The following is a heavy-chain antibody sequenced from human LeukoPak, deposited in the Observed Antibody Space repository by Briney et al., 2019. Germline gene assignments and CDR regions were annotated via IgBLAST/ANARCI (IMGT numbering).Heavy chain of an antibody. CDR3: ARDGAARPEYGY. D-gene: IGHD6-6*01. J-gene: IGHJ4*02. Sequence: SVKVSCNASGYTFTGYYMHWVRQAPGQGLEWMGWINPNSGGTNYAQKFQGRVTMTRDTSISTAYMELSRLRSDDTAVYYCARDGAARPEYGYWGQGTLVTVSS. CDR1: GYTFTGYY. V-gene: IGHV1-2*02. CDR2: INPNSGGT.